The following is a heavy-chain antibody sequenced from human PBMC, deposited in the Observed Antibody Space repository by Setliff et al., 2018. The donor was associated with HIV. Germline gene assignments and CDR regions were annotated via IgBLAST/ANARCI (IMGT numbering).Heavy chain of an antibody. CDR2: IYNSGST. CDR1: GSSISSSYR. J-gene: IGHJ2*01. CDR3: ARSAMAKYSYGQSPIPSYWFFDL. D-gene: IGHD1-26*01. Sequence: ASETLSLTCAVSGSSISSSYRWGWIRQSPGKGLEWIGNIYNSGSTYYNPSLKSRVTMSVDTSKNQFSLKLSSVTAVDTAVYYCARSAMAKYSYGQSPIPSYWFFDLWGRGTLVTVSS. V-gene: IGHV4-28*01.